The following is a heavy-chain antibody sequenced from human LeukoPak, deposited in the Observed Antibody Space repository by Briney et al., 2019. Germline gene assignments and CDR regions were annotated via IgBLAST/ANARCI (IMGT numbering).Heavy chain of an antibody. CDR1: GGSISSSSNY. CDR2: IYYSGTT. CDR3: ATTTIRLGY. Sequence: SETLSLTCTVSGGSISSSSNYWGWIRQPPGKGLEWIGSIYYSGTTYYNPSLKSRVTISVDTSKNQFSLKLRSVTAADTAVYYCATTTIRLGYWGQGTLVTVSS. D-gene: IGHD1-26*01. V-gene: IGHV4-39*07. J-gene: IGHJ4*02.